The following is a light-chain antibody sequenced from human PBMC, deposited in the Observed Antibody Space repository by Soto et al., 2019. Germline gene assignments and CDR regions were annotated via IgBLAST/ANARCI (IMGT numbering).Light chain of an antibody. Sequence: VLTQPPSVSGAPGQRVTISCTGSSSNIGAGHDVHWYQQLPGTAPKLLIYGNGNRPSGVPDRFSGSKSGTSASLAITGLQAEDEADYYCQSYDSSLSGSEVFGTGTKVTVL. CDR1: SSNIGAGHD. V-gene: IGLV1-40*01. CDR3: QSYDSSLSGSEV. J-gene: IGLJ1*01. CDR2: GNG.